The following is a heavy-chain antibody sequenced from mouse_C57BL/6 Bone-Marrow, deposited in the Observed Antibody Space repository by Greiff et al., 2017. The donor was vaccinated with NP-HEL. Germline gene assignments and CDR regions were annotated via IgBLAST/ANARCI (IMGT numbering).Heavy chain of an antibody. CDR2: ISDGGSYT. CDR1: GFTFSSYA. Sequence: DVMLVESGGGLVKPGGSLKLSCAASGFTFSSYAMSWVRQTPEKRLEWVATISDGGSYTSYPDNVKGRFTISRDNAKNNLYLQMSHLKSEDTAMYYCARDGYDDGYFDYWGQGTTLTVSS. V-gene: IGHV5-4*01. D-gene: IGHD2-2*01. J-gene: IGHJ2*01. CDR3: ARDGYDDGYFDY.